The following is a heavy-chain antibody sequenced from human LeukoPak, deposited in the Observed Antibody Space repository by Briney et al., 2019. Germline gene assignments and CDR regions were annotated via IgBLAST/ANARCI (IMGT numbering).Heavy chain of an antibody. CDR2: IYYSGST. CDR3: ARLYYGSGSYRRNYYYYYYMDV. V-gene: IGHV4-39*07. Sequence: TSETLSLTCTVSGGSISSSSYYWGWIRQPPGKGLEWIGSIYYSGSTYYNPSLKSRVTISVDTSKNQFSLKLSSVTAADTAVYYCARLYYGSGSYRRNYYYYYYMDVWGKGTTVTISS. CDR1: GGSISSSSYY. D-gene: IGHD3-10*01. J-gene: IGHJ6*03.